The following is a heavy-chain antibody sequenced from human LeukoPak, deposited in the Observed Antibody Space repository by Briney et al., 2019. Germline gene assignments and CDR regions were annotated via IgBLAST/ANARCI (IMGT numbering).Heavy chain of an antibody. Sequence: SETLSLTCTVSGGSISRYYWSWIRRPPGKGLEWIGYIYYSGSTKYNPSLKSRVTISVDTSKNQFSLKLSSVTAADTAVYYCARGGTMIVPLDYWGQGTLVTVSS. CDR1: GGSISRYY. V-gene: IGHV4-59*08. CDR3: ARGGTMIVPLDY. J-gene: IGHJ4*02. D-gene: IGHD3-22*01. CDR2: IYYSGST.